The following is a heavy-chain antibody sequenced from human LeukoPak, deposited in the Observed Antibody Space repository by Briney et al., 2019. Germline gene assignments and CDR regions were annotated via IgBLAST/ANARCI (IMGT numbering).Heavy chain of an antibody. J-gene: IGHJ4*02. V-gene: IGHV3-53*01. CDR1: GFTVSSNY. CDR3: AREGHYYDSSGYYYAFDY. CDR2: IYSGGST. Sequence: GGSLRLSCAASGFTVSSNYMGWVRQAPGKGLEWVSVIYSGGSTYYADSVKGRFTISRDNSKNTLYLQMNSLRAEDTAVYYCAREGHYYDSSGYYYAFDYWGPGTLVTVSS. D-gene: IGHD3-22*01.